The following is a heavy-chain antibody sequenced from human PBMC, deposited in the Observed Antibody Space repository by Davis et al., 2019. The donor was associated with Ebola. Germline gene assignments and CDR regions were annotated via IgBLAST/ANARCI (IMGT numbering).Heavy chain of an antibody. CDR2: ISSNGATT. V-gene: IGHV3-48*03. D-gene: IGHD5-12*01. J-gene: IGHJ4*01. CDR3: VKDSGYYSHDY. Sequence: PGGSLRLSCAASGFTFSNYDMTWVRQAPGKGLDWVSRISSNGATTYYADSVRGRFTISRDNARDSLYLQMNSLRAEDTAVYYCVKDSGYYSHDYWGHGTLVTVSS. CDR1: GFTFSNYD.